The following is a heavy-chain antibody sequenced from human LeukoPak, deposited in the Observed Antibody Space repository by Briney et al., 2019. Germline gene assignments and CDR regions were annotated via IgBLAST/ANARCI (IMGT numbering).Heavy chain of an antibody. V-gene: IGHV1-46*01. Sequence: ASVKVSCKASGYIFTSYYMHWVRQAPGEGLQWMGIINPTGGSTSYAQKFQGRVTMTRDTSTSTVYMELSSLRSEDTAVYYCARDHYHKIHSVMVTAPDYWGQGTLVIVSS. CDR3: ARDHYHKIHSVMVTAPDY. J-gene: IGHJ4*02. CDR1: GYIFTSYY. D-gene: IGHD2-21*02. CDR2: INPTGGST.